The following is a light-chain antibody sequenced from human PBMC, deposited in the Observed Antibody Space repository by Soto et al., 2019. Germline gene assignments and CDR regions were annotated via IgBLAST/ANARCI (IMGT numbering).Light chain of an antibody. CDR1: SSDIGDYSY. CDR2: DVS. CDR3: ASYTTSSTYV. V-gene: IGLV2-14*01. J-gene: IGLJ1*01. Sequence: QSVLTQPASVSGSPGQSIAISCTGTSSDIGDYSYVSWYQQQPGKAPKLVISDVSNRPSGVSDRFSGSKSGNTASLTISGLQTEDEADYYCASYTTSSTYVFGTGTKVTVL.